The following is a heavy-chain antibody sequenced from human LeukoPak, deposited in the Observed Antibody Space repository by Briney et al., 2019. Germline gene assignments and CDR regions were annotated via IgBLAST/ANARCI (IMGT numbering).Heavy chain of an antibody. CDR2: ISRSSAYI. V-gene: IGHV3-21*01. D-gene: IGHD1-26*01. CDR1: GFTFSGYS. J-gene: IGHJ4*02. CDR3: ARDFAPSQYSASYLGY. Sequence: GGSLRLSCAASGFTFSGYSMNWGREAPGKGLEWVSSISRSSAYIYYADSVKGRFTISRDNAKNSLYLQMSSLRAEDTAVYYCARDFAPSQYSASYLGYWGQGTLVTVSS.